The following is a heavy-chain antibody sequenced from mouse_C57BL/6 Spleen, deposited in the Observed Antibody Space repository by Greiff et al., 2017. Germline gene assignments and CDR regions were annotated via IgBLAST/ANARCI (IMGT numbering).Heavy chain of an antibody. Sequence: QVQLKQPGAELVKPGASVKVSCKASGYTFTSYWMHWVKQRPGQGLEWIGRIHPSDSDTNYNQKFKGKATLTVDKSSSTAYMQLSSLTSEDSAVYYCAIGYGLDYAMDYWGQGTSVTVSS. D-gene: IGHD1-1*02. CDR3: AIGYGLDYAMDY. CDR1: GYTFTSYW. CDR2: IHPSDSDT. J-gene: IGHJ4*01. V-gene: IGHV1-74*01.